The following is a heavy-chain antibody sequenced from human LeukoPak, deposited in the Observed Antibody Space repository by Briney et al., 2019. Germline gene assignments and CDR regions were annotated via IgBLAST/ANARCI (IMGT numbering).Heavy chain of an antibody. Sequence: SETLSLTCAVYGGSFSGYYWSWIRQPPGKGLEWIGEINHSGSTNYIPSLKSRVTISVDTSKNQFSRKLSSVTAADTAVYYCARGDRGGYTYGFTMNYYYMDVWGKGTTVTVSS. CDR1: GGSFSGYY. CDR2: INHSGST. J-gene: IGHJ6*03. V-gene: IGHV4-34*01. D-gene: IGHD5-18*01. CDR3: ARGDRGGYTYGFTMNYYYMDV.